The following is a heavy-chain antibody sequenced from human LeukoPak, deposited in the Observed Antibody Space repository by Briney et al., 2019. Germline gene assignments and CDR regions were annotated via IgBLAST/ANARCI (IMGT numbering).Heavy chain of an antibody. J-gene: IGHJ6*02. CDR1: GGSISSGGYY. CDR2: TYYSGST. V-gene: IGHV4-31*03. D-gene: IGHD6-13*01. CDR3: AGGGNGAAAGPHYYYYYGMDV. Sequence: SETLSLTCTVSGGSISSGGYYWSWIRQHPGKGLEWIGYTYYSGSTYYNPSLKSRVTISVDTSKNQFSLKLSSVTAADTAVYYCAGGGNGAAAGPHYYYYYGMDVWGQGTTVTVSS.